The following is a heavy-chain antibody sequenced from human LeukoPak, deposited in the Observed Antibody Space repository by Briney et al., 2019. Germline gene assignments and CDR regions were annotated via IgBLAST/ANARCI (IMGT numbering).Heavy chain of an antibody. D-gene: IGHD3-3*01. V-gene: IGHV4-34*01. J-gene: IGHJ6*03. CDR1: GGSFSGYY. CDR3: ARGSRITIFRVPRPQSYYYYMDV. Sequence: SETLSLTCAVYGGSFSGYYWSWIRQPPGKGLEWIGEINHSGSTNYNPSLKSRVTISVDTSKNQFSLKLSSVTAADTAVYYCARGSRITIFRVPRPQSYYYYMDVWGKGITVTVSS. CDR2: INHSGST.